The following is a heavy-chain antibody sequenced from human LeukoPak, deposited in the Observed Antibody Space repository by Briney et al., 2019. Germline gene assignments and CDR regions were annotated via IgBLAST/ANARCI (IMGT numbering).Heavy chain of an antibody. J-gene: IGHJ4*02. CDR2: IKQDGSEK. V-gene: IGHV3-7*01. Sequence: PGGSLRLSCAASGFTFSSYWMSWVRQAPGKGLEWVANIKQDGSEKYYVDSVKGRFTISRDNAKNSLYQQMNSLRAEDTAVYYCARGRGVRGVISDYWGQGTLVTVSS. CDR1: GFTFSSYW. D-gene: IGHD3-10*01. CDR3: ARGRGVRGVISDY.